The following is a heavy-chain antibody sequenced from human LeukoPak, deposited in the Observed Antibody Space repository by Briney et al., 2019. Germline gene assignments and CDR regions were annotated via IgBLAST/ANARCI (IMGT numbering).Heavy chain of an antibody. CDR2: ISGSGGST. CDR1: GFTFSSYA. CDR3: AKSKQQLVPGYYGMDV. Sequence: GGSLRLSCAASGFTFSSYAMSWVRQAPGKGLEWVSAISGSGGSTYYADSVKGRFTISRDNSKNTLYLQMNSLRAEDTAVYYCAKSKQQLVPGYYGMDVWGQGTTVTVSS. J-gene: IGHJ6*02. V-gene: IGHV3-23*01. D-gene: IGHD6-13*01.